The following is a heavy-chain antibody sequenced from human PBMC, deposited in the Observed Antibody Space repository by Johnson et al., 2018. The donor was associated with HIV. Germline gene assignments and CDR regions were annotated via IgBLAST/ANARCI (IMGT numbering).Heavy chain of an antibody. V-gene: IGHV3-9*01. D-gene: IGHD6-19*01. CDR1: GFTFDDYA. CDR3: ARDQYSSDWVGGGDAFDI. CDR2: ISWNSGTI. Sequence: VQLVESGGGLVQPGRSLRLSCAASGFTFDDYAMHWVRQAAGKGLAWVSGISWNSGTIGYADSVKGRFTIPRANAKNSLYLQMNSLRAEDTAVYYCARDQYSSDWVGGGDAFDIWGQGTMVTVS. J-gene: IGHJ3*02.